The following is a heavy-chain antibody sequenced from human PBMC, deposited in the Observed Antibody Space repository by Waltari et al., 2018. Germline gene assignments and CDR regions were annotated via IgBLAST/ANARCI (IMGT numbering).Heavy chain of an antibody. CDR1: GGSLTRSRYF. V-gene: IGHV4-39*01. CDR2: ISYSGST. CDR3: ARFSKSANWFDP. J-gene: IGHJ5*02. Sequence: QLQLQESGPGLVKPSETQSLTCTVSGGSLTRSRYFWGWLRPPPGKGLEGIGTISYSGSTYYNPSLMSRVTISVDTSKNQFSLKLSSVTAAETAVFYCARFSKSANWFDPWGQGTLVTVSS. D-gene: IGHD3-3*02.